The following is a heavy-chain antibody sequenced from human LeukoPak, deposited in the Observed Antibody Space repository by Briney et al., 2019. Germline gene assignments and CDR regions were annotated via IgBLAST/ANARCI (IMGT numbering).Heavy chain of an antibody. V-gene: IGHV4-34*01. CDR1: GGSFSGYC. D-gene: IGHD4-17*01. CDR3: ERGDYGHYDY. CDR2: INQSGST. Sequence: SETLSLACSVYGGSFSGYCWSSIRQPPGKRLEWIGEINQSGSTNYNPSLMRRVSISVHTTKNQFSLKLRSVTAADTSVYDCERGDYGHYDYWGQGTLHAVST. J-gene: IGHJ4*02.